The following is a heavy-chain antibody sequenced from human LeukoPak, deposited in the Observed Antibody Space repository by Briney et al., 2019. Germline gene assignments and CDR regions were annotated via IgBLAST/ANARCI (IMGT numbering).Heavy chain of an antibody. CDR3: ARGDDYGGAWYYFDY. J-gene: IGHJ4*02. D-gene: IGHD4-23*01. V-gene: IGHV3-53*04. Sequence: GGSLRLSCAASGFTVSSNYMSWVRQAPGKGLEWVSVIYSDVSTYYADSVKGRFTISRHNSKNTLYLQMNSLRAEDTAVYYRARGDDYGGAWYYFDYWGQGTLVTVSS. CDR2: IYSDVST. CDR1: GFTVSSNY.